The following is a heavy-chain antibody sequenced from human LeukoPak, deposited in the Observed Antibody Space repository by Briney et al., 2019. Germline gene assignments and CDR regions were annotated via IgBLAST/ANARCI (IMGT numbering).Heavy chain of an antibody. Sequence: QPGGSLRLSCAGSGFTFSNYEMNWVRQAPGKGLEWVSYISSSGNAIYYADSVKGRFTISRDNAKNSLFLQMNSLRAEDTAVYYCARLVAITQAFDPWGQGTLVTVSS. D-gene: IGHD5-24*01. V-gene: IGHV3-48*03. CDR2: ISSSGNAI. CDR1: GFTFSNYE. J-gene: IGHJ5*02. CDR3: ARLVAITQAFDP.